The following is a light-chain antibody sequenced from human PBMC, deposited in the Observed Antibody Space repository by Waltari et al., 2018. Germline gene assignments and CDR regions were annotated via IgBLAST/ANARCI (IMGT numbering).Light chain of an antibody. CDR2: EDI. Sequence: QSALTQPASVSGSPGQSITISCTGTSSDVGSYNLVSWYQQHPGKAPKLLIYEDIRRPSGISNRFSGATSGNTASLTSSGLQPEDDADYYCCSFSDDTIYIFGTGTKVTVL. V-gene: IGLV2-23*01. J-gene: IGLJ1*01. CDR3: CSFSDDTIYI. CDR1: SSDVGSYNL.